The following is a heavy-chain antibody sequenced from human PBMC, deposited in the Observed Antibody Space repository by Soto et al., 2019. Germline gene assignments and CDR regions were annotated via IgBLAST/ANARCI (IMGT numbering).Heavy chain of an antibody. CDR3: ARVGGVAARTFDY. J-gene: IGHJ4*02. Sequence: SETLSLTCTVSGGSISPFYWSWVRQPPGKGLEWIGYLYYSGNTNYNPSPKSRVTISVDASKNQVSLRLTSVTAADTAVYYCARVGGVAARTFDYWGQGTVVTVS. V-gene: IGHV4-59*01. CDR1: GGSISPFY. CDR2: LYYSGNT. D-gene: IGHD2-15*01.